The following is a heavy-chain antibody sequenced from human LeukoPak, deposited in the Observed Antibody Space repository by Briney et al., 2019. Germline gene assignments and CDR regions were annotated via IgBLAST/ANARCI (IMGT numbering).Heavy chain of an antibody. CDR1: GYTFAGYY. D-gene: IGHD3-16*01. CDR3: ATGLGRAFDI. CDR2: INPNSGGT. V-gene: IGHV1-2*02. J-gene: IGHJ3*02. Sequence: ASVKVSCKASGYTFAGYYMHWVRQAPGQGLEWMGWINPNSGGTNYAQKLQGRVTMTTDTSTSTAYMELSSLRSEDTAVYYCATGLGRAFDIWGQGTMVTVSS.